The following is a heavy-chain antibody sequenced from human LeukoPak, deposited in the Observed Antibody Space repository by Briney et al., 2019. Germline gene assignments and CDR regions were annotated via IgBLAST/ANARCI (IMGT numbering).Heavy chain of an antibody. Sequence: PGRSLRLSCAASGFTFNTYTMHRVRPAPGHGLEWVAVMSYYGSTKYYADSVKGRFTISRDNSQNTLYLQMNSLRVEDTAVYYCAKAGDAGGGSKRVDYWGQGTLVTVSS. CDR2: MSYYGSTK. J-gene: IGHJ4*02. D-gene: IGHD2-8*02. V-gene: IGHV3-30-3*01. CDR3: AKAGDAGGGSKRVDY. CDR1: GFTFNTYT.